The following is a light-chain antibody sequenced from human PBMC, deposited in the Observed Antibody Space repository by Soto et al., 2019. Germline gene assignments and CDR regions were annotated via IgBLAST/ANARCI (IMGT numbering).Light chain of an antibody. V-gene: IGKV3-15*01. Sequence: VEMTQSPDPRSVSPGESASLSWRASQSITEKVVWYQQKSGQAPRLLIYGAFTRAAGVPARFSGSGSGTEFTLTISSLQPEDFATYYCQQHGQWPITFGQGTRLEI. CDR3: QQHGQWPIT. CDR2: GAF. J-gene: IGKJ5*01. CDR1: QSITEK.